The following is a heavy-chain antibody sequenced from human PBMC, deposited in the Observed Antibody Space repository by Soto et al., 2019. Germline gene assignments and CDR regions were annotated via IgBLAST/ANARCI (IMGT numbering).Heavy chain of an antibody. CDR3: ARGTPTRYCSSTSCYGRGHPYYYYYMDV. CDR1: GFTVSSNY. D-gene: IGHD2-2*01. CDR2: IYSGGST. V-gene: IGHV3-53*04. Sequence: GGSLRLSCAASGFTVSSNYMSWVRQAPGKGLEWVSVIYSGGSTYYADSGKGRFTISRHNSKNTLYLQMNSLRAEDTAVYYCARGTPTRYCSSTSCYGRGHPYYYYYMDVWGKGTTVTVSS. J-gene: IGHJ6*03.